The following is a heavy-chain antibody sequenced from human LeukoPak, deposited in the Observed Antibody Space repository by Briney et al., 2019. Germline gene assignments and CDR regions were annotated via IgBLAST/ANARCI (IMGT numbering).Heavy chain of an antibody. J-gene: IGHJ4*02. CDR3: ARERPMVRGGFDY. CDR1: GATFSSYA. CDR2: LIPIFVTA. D-gene: IGHD3-10*01. V-gene: IGHV1-69*13. Sequence: GASVKVSCKASGATFSSYAISWVRQAPGQGLEWMGGLIPIFVTANDAQKFQGRVTITADESTSTAYMELSSLRSEDTAVYYCARERPMVRGGFDYWGQGTLVTVSS.